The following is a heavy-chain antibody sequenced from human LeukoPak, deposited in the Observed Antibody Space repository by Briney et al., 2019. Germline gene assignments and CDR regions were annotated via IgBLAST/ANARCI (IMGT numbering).Heavy chain of an antibody. CDR1: GGSISSSSYY. D-gene: IGHD3-10*01. CDR3: ARDSGTTWEVKFDP. J-gene: IGHJ5*02. CDR2: IYYSGST. Sequence: SETLSLTCTVSGGSISSSSYYWGWIRQPPGKGLEWIGSIYYSGSTYYNPSLKSRVTISVDTSKNQFSLKLSSVTAADTAVYYCARDSGTTWEVKFDPWGQGTLVTVSS. V-gene: IGHV4-39*07.